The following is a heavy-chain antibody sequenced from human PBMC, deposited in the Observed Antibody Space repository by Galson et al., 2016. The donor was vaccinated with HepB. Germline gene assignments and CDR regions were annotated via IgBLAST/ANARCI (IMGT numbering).Heavy chain of an antibody. J-gene: IGHJ4*02. CDR2: IWHDGSNE. CDR3: ARAPPRVASFDS. V-gene: IGHV3-33*01. CDR1: GFTFSSFG. Sequence: SLRLSCAPSGFTFSSFGMHWVRQAPGKGLEWVAVIWHDGSNEYYADSVKGRFTISRDNSKNTLFLQMNSLRAEDTAVYYCARAPPRVASFDSWGQGTLVTVSS. D-gene: IGHD3-3*01.